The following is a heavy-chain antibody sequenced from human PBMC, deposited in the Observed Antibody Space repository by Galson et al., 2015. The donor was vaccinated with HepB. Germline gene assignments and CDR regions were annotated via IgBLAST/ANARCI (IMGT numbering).Heavy chain of an antibody. CDR3: ARDSPTYCSGTSCYGHYDY. V-gene: IGHV1-69*04. CDR2: IIPILGIA. D-gene: IGHD2-2*01. Sequence: SVKVSCKASGGTFSSYAISWVRQAPGQGLEWMGRIIPILGIANYAQKFQGRVTITADKSTSTAYMELSSLRSEDTAVYYCARDSPTYCSGTSCYGHYDYWGQGTLVTVSS. CDR1: GGTFSSYA. J-gene: IGHJ4*02.